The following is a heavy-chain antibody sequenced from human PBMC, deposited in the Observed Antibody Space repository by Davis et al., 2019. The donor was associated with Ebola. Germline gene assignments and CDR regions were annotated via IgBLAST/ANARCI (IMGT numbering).Heavy chain of an antibody. CDR1: GYAFTSYD. Sequence: AASVKVSCMASGYAFTSYDINWVRQATGQGLEWMGWMNPNSGNTGYVERFQGRVTMSRNTSISTAYMELSSLRSEDTAVYYCARSGVRGYYNGMDVWGQGTTVTVSS. V-gene: IGHV1-8*01. CDR2: MNPNSGNT. CDR3: ARSGVRGYYNGMDV. J-gene: IGHJ6*02. D-gene: IGHD1-14*01.